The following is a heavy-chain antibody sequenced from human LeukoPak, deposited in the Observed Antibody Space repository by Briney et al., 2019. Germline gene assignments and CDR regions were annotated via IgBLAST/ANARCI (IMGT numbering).Heavy chain of an antibody. J-gene: IGHJ5*02. D-gene: IGHD6-19*01. CDR2: INPHSGGT. CDR3: ASAQWLAPDGTWFDP. CDR1: GYTFTGYS. Sequence: VATPYLSCKASGYTFTGYSMHWVRHAPGQGLEWMVRINPHSGGTNYAQKFQGRVTMTRDTSISTAYMELSRLRSDDTAVYYCASAQWLAPDGTWFDPWGQGTLVTVSS. V-gene: IGHV1-2*06.